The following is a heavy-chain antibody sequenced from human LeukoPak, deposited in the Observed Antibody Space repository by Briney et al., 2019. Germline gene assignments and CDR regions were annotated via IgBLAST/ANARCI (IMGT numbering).Heavy chain of an antibody. J-gene: IGHJ4*02. CDR2: IWYDGSYK. D-gene: IGHD4-11*01. CDR1: GFTFSSYG. V-gene: IGHV3-33*01. Sequence: PGGSLRLSCAASGFTFSSYGMHWVRQAPGKGLEWVAVIWYDGSYKNYAGSVKGRFTISRDNSKNTLYLQMNSLRAEDTAVYYCARVADYSNSAHADYWGQGTLVTVSS. CDR3: ARVADYSNSAHADY.